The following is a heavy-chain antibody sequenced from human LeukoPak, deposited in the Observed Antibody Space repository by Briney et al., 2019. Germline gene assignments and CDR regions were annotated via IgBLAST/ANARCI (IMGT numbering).Heavy chain of an antibody. CDR2: MNPNSGNT. D-gene: IGHD1-26*01. Sequence: GASVKVSCEASGYTLTSYGINWVRQATGQGLEWMGWMNPNSGNTGYAQKFQGRVTMTRNTSISTAYMELSSLRSEDTAVYYCARGRWELLHYYYYGMDVWGQGTTVTVSS. V-gene: IGHV1-8*01. CDR1: GYTLTSYG. J-gene: IGHJ6*02. CDR3: ARGRWELLHYYYYGMDV.